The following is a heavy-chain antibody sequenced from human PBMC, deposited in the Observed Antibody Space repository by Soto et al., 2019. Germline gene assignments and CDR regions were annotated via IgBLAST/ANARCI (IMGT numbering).Heavy chain of an antibody. Sequence: QVQLQQRGAGLLKPSETLSLTCGVYGGSFSGYYWTWIRQPPGKGLEWIGELDHTGSINYNPSLKSRVTISVDLSNNQFSLKMSSVTAAVTALYYCARGDGKWLQYWAFDIWGQGTVVTVSS. CDR2: LDHTGSI. D-gene: IGHD4-4*01. J-gene: IGHJ3*02. CDR3: ARGDGKWLQYWAFDI. CDR1: GGSFSGYY. V-gene: IGHV4-34*02.